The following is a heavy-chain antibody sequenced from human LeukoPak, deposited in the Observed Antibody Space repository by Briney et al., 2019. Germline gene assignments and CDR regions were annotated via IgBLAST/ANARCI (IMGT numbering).Heavy chain of an antibody. J-gene: IGHJ4*02. D-gene: IGHD6-6*01. Sequence: GGSLRLSCAASGFTFSSYSMNWVRQAPGKGLEWVSYISSSSSTIYYADSVKGRFTISRDNAKNSLYLQMNSLRAEDTAVYYCARVGGSSSSGPLGFDYWGQGTLVTVSS. CDR3: ARVGGSSSSGPLGFDY. CDR2: ISSSSSTI. V-gene: IGHV3-48*01. CDR1: GFTFSSYS.